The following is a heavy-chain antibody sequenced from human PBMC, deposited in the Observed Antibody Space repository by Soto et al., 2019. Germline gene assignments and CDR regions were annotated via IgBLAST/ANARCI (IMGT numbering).Heavy chain of an antibody. CDR2: ISWDDDK. J-gene: IGHJ4*02. CDR1: GFSLTTREVG. Sequence: QITLKESGPTLVKPTQTLTLTCSFSGFSLTTREVGVGWIRQPPGKALEWLALISWDDDKRYNPSLKSRLAITKDTSKNQVVLTMTNMDPVDTATYYCARNAEYYTSAHYRNWGQGTLVTVSS. CDR3: ARNAEYYTSAHYRN. V-gene: IGHV2-5*02. D-gene: IGHD3-22*01.